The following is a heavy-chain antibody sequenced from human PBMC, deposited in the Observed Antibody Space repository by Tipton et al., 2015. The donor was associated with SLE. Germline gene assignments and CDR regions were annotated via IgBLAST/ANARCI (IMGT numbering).Heavy chain of an antibody. J-gene: IGHJ4*02. CDR3: ARDRSTHYDSSGYIDY. CDR1: GYSISSGYY. V-gene: IGHV4-38-2*02. D-gene: IGHD3-22*01. CDR2: IYHSGST. Sequence: TLSLTCAVSGYSISSGYYWGWFRQPPGKGLEWIGSIYHSGSTDDNPSLKSRVTISGDTSKNQFSLKLSSVTAADTAVYYCARDRSTHYDSSGYIDYWGQGTLVTVSS.